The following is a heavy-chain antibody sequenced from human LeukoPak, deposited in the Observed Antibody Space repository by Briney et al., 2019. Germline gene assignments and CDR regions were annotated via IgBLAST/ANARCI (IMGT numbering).Heavy chain of an antibody. CDR3: ARQRIFGVRGYYYYMDV. V-gene: IGHV1-2*02. CDR1: GYTFTGYY. J-gene: IGHJ6*03. D-gene: IGHD3-3*01. CDR2: INPNSGGT. Sequence: ASVKVSCKASGYTFTGYYMHWVRQAPGQGLEWMGWINPNSGGTNYAQKFQGRVTMTRDTSISTAYMELSRLRSDDTAVYYCARQRIFGVRGYYYYMDVWGKGTTVTVSS.